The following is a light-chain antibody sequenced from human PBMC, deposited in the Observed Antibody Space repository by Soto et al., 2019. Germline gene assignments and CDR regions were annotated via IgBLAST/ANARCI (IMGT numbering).Light chain of an antibody. CDR2: AAS. J-gene: IGKJ4*01. CDR1: QGISSD. CDR3: QQLNSYPLT. Sequence: IQLTQSPSSLSASVGDRVTITCRASQGISSDLAWYQQKPGKAPKLLIYAASTLQSGVPSRFSGSGSGTDFPLTIRSPPPEDFATYYCQQLNSYPLTFGGGTKVDIK. V-gene: IGKV1-9*01.